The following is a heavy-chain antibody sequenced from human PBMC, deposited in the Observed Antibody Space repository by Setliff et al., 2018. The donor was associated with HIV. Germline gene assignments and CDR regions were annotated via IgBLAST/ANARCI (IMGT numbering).Heavy chain of an antibody. J-gene: IGHJ4*02. D-gene: IGHD6-13*01. CDR2: INPSGGHT. Sequence: ASVKVSCKASGYTFTNYGISWVRQAPGQGLEWMGIINPSGGHTDYAAQKFQGRVTMTTDTSTSTAYMELSSLRSEDTAVYYCARAQPTNRIAAAGFDYWGQGTLVTVSS. CDR3: ARAQPTNRIAAAGFDY. CDR1: GYTFTNYG. V-gene: IGHV1-18*04.